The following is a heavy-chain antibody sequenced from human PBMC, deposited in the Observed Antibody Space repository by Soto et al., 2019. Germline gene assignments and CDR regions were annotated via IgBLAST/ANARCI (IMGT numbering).Heavy chain of an antibody. CDR1: GFAFSSCA. CDR3: AKGPYSSGWPASTYFDY. Sequence: GGSRRLACAAPGFAFSSCAMSWVRQAPGKGLEWVSAISGSGGSTYYADSVKGRFTISRDNSKNTLYLQMNSLRAEDTAVYYCAKGPYSSGWPASTYFDYWGQGTLVTVSS. D-gene: IGHD6-19*01. V-gene: IGHV3-23*01. CDR2: ISGSGGST. J-gene: IGHJ4*02.